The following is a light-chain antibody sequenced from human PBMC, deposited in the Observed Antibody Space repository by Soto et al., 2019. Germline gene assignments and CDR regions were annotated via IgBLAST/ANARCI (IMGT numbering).Light chain of an antibody. CDR3: CSYAGGRTFVV. CDR2: EVN. V-gene: IGLV2-23*02. Sequence: QSALSQPASVSGSPGQSVTISCTGTSSDIGSYNLVSWYHHHPGQAPKLVIYEVNKRPSVDSNRFSGSESGNTASLTIAGLQPEDEGEYYCCSYAGGRTFVVFGGGTKLTVL. J-gene: IGLJ3*02. CDR1: SSDIGSYNL.